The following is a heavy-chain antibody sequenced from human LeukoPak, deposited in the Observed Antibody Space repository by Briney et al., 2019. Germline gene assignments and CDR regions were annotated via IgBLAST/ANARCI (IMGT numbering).Heavy chain of an antibody. V-gene: IGHV4-34*01. Sequence: SETLSLTCAVYGGSFSGYYWSWIRQPPGKGLEWIGEINHSGSTNYDPSLKSRVTISVDTSKNQFSLKLSSVTAADTAVYYSARALRVVVARYYYYMDVWGKGTTVTVSS. D-gene: IGHD2-15*01. CDR2: INHSGST. J-gene: IGHJ6*03. CDR3: ARALRVVVARYYYYMDV. CDR1: GGSFSGYY.